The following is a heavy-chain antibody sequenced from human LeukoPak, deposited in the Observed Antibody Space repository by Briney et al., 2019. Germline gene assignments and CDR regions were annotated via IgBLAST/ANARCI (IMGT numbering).Heavy chain of an antibody. J-gene: IGHJ4*02. D-gene: IGHD5-18*01. V-gene: IGHV4-4*07. Sequence: SETLSLTCSVSGGSINFNHWSWTRQPAGKGLEWIGRIYSSGSTNYNPSLKSRVTISVDTSKNQFSLKLSSVTAADTAVYYCARGRSYGTPFDYWGQGTLVTVSS. CDR2: IYSSGST. CDR3: ARGRSYGTPFDY. CDR1: GGSINFNH.